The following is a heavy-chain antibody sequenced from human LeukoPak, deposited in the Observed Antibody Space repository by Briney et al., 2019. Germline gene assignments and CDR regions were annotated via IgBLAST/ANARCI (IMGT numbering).Heavy chain of an antibody. CDR2: IIPIFGTA. V-gene: IGHV1-69*05. D-gene: IGHD5-12*01. J-gene: IGHJ4*02. CDR3: ARGPFVGYSGYDYVDY. CDR1: GGTFSSYA. Sequence: VASVKVSCKASGGTFSSYAISWVRQAPGQGLEGMGGIIPIFGTANYAQKFQGRVTITTDESTSTAYMELSSLRSEDTAVYYCARGPFVGYSGYDYVDYWGQGTLVTVSS.